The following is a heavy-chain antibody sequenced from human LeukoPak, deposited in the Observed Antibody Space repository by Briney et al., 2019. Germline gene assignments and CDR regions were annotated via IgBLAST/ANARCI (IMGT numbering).Heavy chain of an antibody. V-gene: IGHV3-23*01. Sequence: GGTLTLSCAASGFTFSDYAMNWVRQAPGKGLQWVSSISASCGTIYYADSVKGRFTISRDNSKNTLYLLINSLRVEDTAIYYCAKGIYGVSGHNIDYGGQGALVTVSS. CDR3: AKGIYGVSGHNIDY. CDR1: GFTFSDYA. D-gene: IGHD4/OR15-4a*01. J-gene: IGHJ4*02. CDR2: ISASCGTI.